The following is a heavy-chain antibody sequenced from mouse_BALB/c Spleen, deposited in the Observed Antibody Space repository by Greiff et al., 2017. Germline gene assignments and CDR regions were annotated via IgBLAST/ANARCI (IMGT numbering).Heavy chain of an antibody. CDR1: GYTFTDYY. V-gene: IGHV1-77*01. CDR3: ARGITTAY. D-gene: IGHD2-4*01. J-gene: IGHJ3*01. Sequence: LKESGAELARPGASVKLSCKASGYTFTDYYINWVKQRTGQGLEWIGEIYPGSGNTYYNEKFKGKATLTADKSSSTAYMQLSSLTSEDSAVYFCARGITTAYWGQGTLVTVSA. CDR2: IYPGSGNT.